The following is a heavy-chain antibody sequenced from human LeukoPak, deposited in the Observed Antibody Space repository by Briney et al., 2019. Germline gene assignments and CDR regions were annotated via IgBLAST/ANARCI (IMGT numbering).Heavy chain of an antibody. V-gene: IGHV1-46*01. CDR1: GYTFTTYY. CDR3: ARGSPYSSSWYYYFDY. D-gene: IGHD6-13*01. J-gene: IGHJ4*02. Sequence: GASVKVSCKASGYTFTTYYVHWVRQAPGQGLEWMGIINPSGGSTTYAQKFRGRLTMTRDMSTSTAYMELRSLRSDDTAVYYCARGSPYSSSWYYYFDYWGQGTLVTVSS. CDR2: INPSGGST.